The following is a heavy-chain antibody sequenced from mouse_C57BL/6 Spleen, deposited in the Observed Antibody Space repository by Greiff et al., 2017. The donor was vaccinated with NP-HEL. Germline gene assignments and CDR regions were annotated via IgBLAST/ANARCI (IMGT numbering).Heavy chain of an antibody. V-gene: IGHV1-18*01. CDR2: INPNNGGT. CDR3: ARISSSWYFDV. D-gene: IGHD1-1*01. CDR1: GYTFTDYS. J-gene: IGHJ1*03. Sequence: VQLQQSGPELVKPGASVKIPCKASGYTFTDYSMDWVKQSHGKGLEWIGDINPNNGGTIYNQKFKGKATLTVDKSSSTAYMELRSLTSEDAAVYYCARISSSWYFDVWGTGTTVTVSS.